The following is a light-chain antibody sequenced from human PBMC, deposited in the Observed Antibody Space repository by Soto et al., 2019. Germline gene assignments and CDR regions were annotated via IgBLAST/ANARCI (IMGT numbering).Light chain of an antibody. CDR3: QRYNNAPRT. V-gene: IGKV1-27*01. CDR2: AAS. CDR1: QGISNY. Sequence: DITMTQSPSSLSGSVGDSVTITCRASQGISNYLAWYQQRPGKAPTLLIYAASTLQSGVPSRFSGSGSGTDFTLTISSLQPEDVATYYCQRYNNAPRTFGQGTKVEIK. J-gene: IGKJ1*01.